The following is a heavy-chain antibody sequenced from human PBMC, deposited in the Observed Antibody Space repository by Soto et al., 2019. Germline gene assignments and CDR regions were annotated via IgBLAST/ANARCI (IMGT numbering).Heavy chain of an antibody. CDR1: GVSRRCGRYY. V-gene: IGHV4-61*01. J-gene: IGHJ5*02. Sequence: PSVTLSLTCTVSGVSRRCGRYYLNWIRQPPGKQMEWIGYIYDSGATKYNPSLKSRVTISQDTSKNQFSLKMNSVTPSDTAVYYCARAWGPYWFDPWGQGLLVTVSS. CDR3: ARAWGPYWFDP. CDR2: IYDSGAT. D-gene: IGHD3-16*01.